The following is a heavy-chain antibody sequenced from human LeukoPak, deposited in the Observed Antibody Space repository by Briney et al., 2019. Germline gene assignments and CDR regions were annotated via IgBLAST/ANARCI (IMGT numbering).Heavy chain of an antibody. Sequence: PGGSLRLSCAASGFTFSSYSMNWVRQAPGKGLEWISYISSSSRTIYYADSVKGRLTISRDNAKNSLFLQMNSLRAEDTAVYYCARSNYYDSSGYPSFDNWGQGTLVTVSS. CDR1: GFTFSSYS. CDR3: ARSNYYDSSGYPSFDN. V-gene: IGHV3-48*04. J-gene: IGHJ4*02. CDR2: ISSSSRTI. D-gene: IGHD3-22*01.